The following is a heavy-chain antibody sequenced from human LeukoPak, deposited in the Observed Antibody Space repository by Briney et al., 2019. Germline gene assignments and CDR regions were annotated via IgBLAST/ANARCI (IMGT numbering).Heavy chain of an antibody. V-gene: IGHV3-48*03. J-gene: IGHJ3*02. CDR2: ISSSGSTV. D-gene: IGHD7-27*01. CDR3: ARENANWADAFDI. CDR1: GFTFSSCG. Sequence: GGSLRLSCAASGFTFSSCGLSWVRQAPGEGLEWVSYISSSGSTVYYADSVKGRFTISRDNAKNSLYLQMNSLRAEDTAVYYCARENANWADAFDIWGQGTMVTVSS.